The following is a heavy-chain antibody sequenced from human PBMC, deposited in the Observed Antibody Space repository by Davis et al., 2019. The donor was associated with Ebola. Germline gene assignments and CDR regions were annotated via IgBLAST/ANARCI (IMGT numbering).Heavy chain of an antibody. Sequence: PGGSLRLSCAASGFTFISYSMNWVRQAPGKGLEWVSSISSSSSYIYYADSVKGRFTISRDNAKNSLYLQMNSLRAEDTAVYYCARCGGGYDSHPAAFDIWGQGTMVTVSS. CDR1: GFTFISYS. CDR3: ARCGGGYDSHPAAFDI. CDR2: ISSSSSYI. D-gene: IGHD5-12*01. J-gene: IGHJ3*02. V-gene: IGHV3-21*01.